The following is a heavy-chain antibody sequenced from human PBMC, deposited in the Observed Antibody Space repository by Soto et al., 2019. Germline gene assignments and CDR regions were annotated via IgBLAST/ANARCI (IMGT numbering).Heavy chain of an antibody. D-gene: IGHD2-21*02. Sequence: XGSLRLSCAASGFTFTSYSIHWVRQAPGRGLEWVSAMTTNSDIYYADSVKGRFTISRDNAKNSLSLQMDSLRAEDTAVYFCAREETAWPLAYGLDDWGQGSTVTVSS. CDR2: MTTNSDI. J-gene: IGHJ6*02. CDR3: AREETAWPLAYGLDD. V-gene: IGHV3-21*01. CDR1: GFTFTSYS.